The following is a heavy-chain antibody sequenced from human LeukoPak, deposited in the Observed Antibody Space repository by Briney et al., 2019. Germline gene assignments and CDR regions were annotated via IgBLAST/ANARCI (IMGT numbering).Heavy chain of an antibody. CDR1: GYTLTGYY. J-gene: IGHJ4*02. CDR2: INPNSGGT. CDR3: ASLDGTGRSQINFDY. D-gene: IGHD1-14*01. Sequence: ASVKVSCKASGYTLTGYYIHLVRQAPGQGLEWMGRINPNSGGTNSAQKFQGKVTITWDTSVNTAYLELCSMRSADTAAYSSASLDGTGRSQINFDYWGQGTLVTVSS. V-gene: IGHV1-2*06.